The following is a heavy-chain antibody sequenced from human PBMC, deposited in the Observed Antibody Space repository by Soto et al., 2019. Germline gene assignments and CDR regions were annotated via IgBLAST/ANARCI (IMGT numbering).Heavy chain of an antibody. CDR2: IYYSGST. CDR3: AKSLGGNRRTPVVTASYYYYGMDV. CDR1: GGSISSGGYY. J-gene: IGHJ6*02. V-gene: IGHV4-31*03. D-gene: IGHD2-21*02. Sequence: QVQLQESGPGLVKPSQTLSLTCTVSGGSISSGGYYWSWIRQHPGKGLEWIGYIYYSGSTYYNPSLKSRVTISVDTSKNQFSLKLSSVTAADTAVYYCAKSLGGNRRTPVVTASYYYYGMDVWGQGTTVTVSS.